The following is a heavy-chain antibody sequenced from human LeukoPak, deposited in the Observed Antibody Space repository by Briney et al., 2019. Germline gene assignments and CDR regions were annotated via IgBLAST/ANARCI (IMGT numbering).Heavy chain of an antibody. V-gene: IGHV3-74*01. CDR2: INSDGSST. CDR1: GFTFSSYW. J-gene: IGHJ4*02. CDR3: ARGWHSGSYYGRDY. D-gene: IGHD1-26*01. Sequence: GGSLRLSCAASGFTFSSYWMHWVLQAPGKGLVWVSRINSDGSSTSYADSVKGRFTISRDNAKNTLYLQMNSLRAEDTAVYYCARGWHSGSYYGRDYWGQGTLVTVSS.